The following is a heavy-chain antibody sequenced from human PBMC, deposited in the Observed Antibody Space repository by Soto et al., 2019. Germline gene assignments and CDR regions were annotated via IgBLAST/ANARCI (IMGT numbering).Heavy chain of an antibody. CDR1: GYTFISYG. CDR2: ISAYNGNT. CDR3: ARAQDIAVQIYYYGMDV. Sequence: QVQLVQSGAEVKKPGSSVKVSCKASGYTFISYGINWVRQAPGQGLEWVGWISAYNGNTNYAQKLQGRVTMTTDTSTSTAYMELRSLRSEDTAVYYCARAQDIAVQIYYYGMDVWGQGTMVTVSS. J-gene: IGHJ6*02. V-gene: IGHV1-18*01. D-gene: IGHD2-2*01.